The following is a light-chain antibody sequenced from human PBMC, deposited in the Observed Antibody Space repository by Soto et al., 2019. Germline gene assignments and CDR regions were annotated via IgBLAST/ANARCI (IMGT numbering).Light chain of an antibody. J-gene: IGLJ1*01. V-gene: IGLV2-14*01. CDR2: EVN. CDR3: ISYTSKYTFF. Sequence: QSALTQPASVSGSPGQSITISCTGPSSDVGAYNYVSWYQQRPGKAPKLLIYEVNHRPAEVSNRFSGSKSGYPASLTISGLQPEDEAYYYCISYTSKYTFFLGTVTKLTVL. CDR1: SSDVGAYNY.